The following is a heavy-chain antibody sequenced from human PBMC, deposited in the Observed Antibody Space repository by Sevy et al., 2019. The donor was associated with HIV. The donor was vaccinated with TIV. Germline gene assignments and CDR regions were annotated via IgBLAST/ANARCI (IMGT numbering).Heavy chain of an antibody. CDR1: GFTFSSYS. CDR3: ARDKSDCPLDY. CDR2: ISSSSSYI. J-gene: IGHJ4*02. D-gene: IGHD2-21*01. V-gene: IGHV3-21*01. Sequence: GGSLRLSCAASGFTFSSYSMNWVRQAPGKGLEWVSSISSSSSYIYYADSVKGRFTISRDNAKNSLYLQMNSLRAEDTTVYYCARDKSDCPLDYWGQGTLVTVSS.